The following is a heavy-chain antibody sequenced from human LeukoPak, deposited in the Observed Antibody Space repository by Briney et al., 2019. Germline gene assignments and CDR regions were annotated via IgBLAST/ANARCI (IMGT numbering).Heavy chain of an antibody. D-gene: IGHD6-19*01. J-gene: IGHJ3*02. Sequence: GGSLRLSCAASGFIFTTYWMTWVRQAPGKGLEWVANIKQDGSETYYVDSVKGQFTIFRDNTKNPLYLQMINLRAEDTAMYYCASSVFSFSGSQWDPFDIWGQGTMVTVSS. CDR3: ASSVFSFSGSQWDPFDI. V-gene: IGHV3-7*03. CDR2: IKQDGSET. CDR1: GFIFTTYW.